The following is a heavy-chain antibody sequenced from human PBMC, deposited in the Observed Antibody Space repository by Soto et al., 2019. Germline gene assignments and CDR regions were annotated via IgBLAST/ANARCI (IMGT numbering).Heavy chain of an antibody. J-gene: IGHJ4*02. CDR3: ARQSDYGDYTRYYFDY. D-gene: IGHD4-17*01. V-gene: IGHV4-59*08. CDR1: GGSISSYY. Sequence: TSETLSLTCTVSGGSISSYYWSWIRQPPGKGLEWIGYIYYSGSTNYNPSLKSRVTISVDTSKNQFSLKLSSVTAADTAVYYCARQSDYGDYTRYYFDYWGQGTLVTVSS. CDR2: IYYSGST.